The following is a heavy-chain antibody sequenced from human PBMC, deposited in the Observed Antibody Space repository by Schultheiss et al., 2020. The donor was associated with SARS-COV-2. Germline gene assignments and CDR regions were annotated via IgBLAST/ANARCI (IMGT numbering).Heavy chain of an antibody. V-gene: IGHV3-33*08. D-gene: IGHD4-11*01. CDR1: GFTFSSYA. CDR2: IWYDGSNK. Sequence: GGSLRLSCAASGFTFSSYAMSWVRQAPGKGLEWVAVIWYDGSNKYYADSVKGRFTISRDNSKNTLYLQMNSLRAEDTAVYYCARALIGRTTYYYYGMDVWGQGTTVTVSS. J-gene: IGHJ6*02. CDR3: ARALIGRTTYYYYGMDV.